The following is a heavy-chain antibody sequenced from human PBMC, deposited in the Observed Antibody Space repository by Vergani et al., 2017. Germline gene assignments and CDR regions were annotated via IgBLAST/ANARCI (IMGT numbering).Heavy chain of an antibody. J-gene: IGHJ4*02. CDR3: ARDGAVAGWNGYYFDY. CDR2: ISYDGSNK. CDR1: GFTFSSYA. V-gene: IGHV3-30*01. Sequence: VQLLESGGGVVQPGRSLRLSCAASGFTFSSYAMHWVRQAPGKGLEWVAVISYDGSNKYYADSVKGRFTISRDNSKNTLYLQMNSLRAEDTAVYYCARDGAVAGWNGYYFDYWGQGTLVTVSS. D-gene: IGHD6-19*01.